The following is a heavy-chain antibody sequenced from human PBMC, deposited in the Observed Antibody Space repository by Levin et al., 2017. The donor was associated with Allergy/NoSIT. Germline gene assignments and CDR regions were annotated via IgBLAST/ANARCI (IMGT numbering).Heavy chain of an antibody. Sequence: SCAASGFTFSSYAMHWVRQAPGKGLEWVAVISYDGSNKYYADSVKGRFTISRDNSKNTLYLQMNSLRAEDTAVYYCARDVVSDIVATEFFHWGQGTLVTVSS. V-gene: IGHV3-30-3*01. CDR2: ISYDGSNK. J-gene: IGHJ4*02. D-gene: IGHD5-12*01. CDR1: GFTFSSYA. CDR3: ARDVVSDIVATEFFH.